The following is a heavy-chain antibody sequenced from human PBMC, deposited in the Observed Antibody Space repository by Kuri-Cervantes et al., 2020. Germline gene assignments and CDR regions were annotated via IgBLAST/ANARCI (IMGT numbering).Heavy chain of an antibody. J-gene: IGHJ5*02. CDR1: GFTFSSYA. CDR2: ISYDGSNK. V-gene: IGHV3-30*07. Sequence: GESLKISCAASGFTFSSYAMHWVRQAPGKGLEWVAVISYDGSNKYYADSVEGRFTISRDNSKNTLYLQMNSLRAEDTAVYYCARAVVAAPWGQGTLVTVSS. D-gene: IGHD2-15*01. CDR3: ARAVVAAP.